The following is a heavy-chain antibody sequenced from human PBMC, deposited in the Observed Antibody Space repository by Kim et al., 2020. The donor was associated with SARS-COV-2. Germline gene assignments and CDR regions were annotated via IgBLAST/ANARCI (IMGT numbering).Heavy chain of an antibody. J-gene: IGHJ4*02. D-gene: IGHD5-18*01. CDR2: INTDNSAT. CDR1: GYTFTNYW. V-gene: IGHV5-51*01. CDR3: GRGGYHYGFDY. Sequence: GESLKISCKGSGYTFTNYWIGWVRQLPGNGLEWMGLINTDNSATSYSPSVQGQVTFSADKSVNTAYLQWRSLKASDAGMYYCGRGGYHYGFDYWVQGPLV.